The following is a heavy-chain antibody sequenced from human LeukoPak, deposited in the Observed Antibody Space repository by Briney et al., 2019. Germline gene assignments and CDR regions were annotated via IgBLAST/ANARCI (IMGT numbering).Heavy chain of an antibody. Sequence: GGSLRLSCAASGFTFSSYEVNWVRQAPGKGLEWVSYISSSGSTIYYADSVKGRFTISRDNSKDTLYLQINTLRVDDSAVYYCAKDVNYYDSSGYSIFQHWGQGTLVTVSS. D-gene: IGHD3-22*01. J-gene: IGHJ1*01. CDR3: AKDVNYYDSSGYSIFQH. V-gene: IGHV3-48*03. CDR1: GFTFSSYE. CDR2: ISSSGSTI.